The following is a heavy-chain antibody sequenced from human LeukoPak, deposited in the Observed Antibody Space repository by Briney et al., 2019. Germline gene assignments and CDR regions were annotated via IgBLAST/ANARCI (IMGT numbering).Heavy chain of an antibody. J-gene: IGHJ4*02. Sequence: PGGSLRLSCAASGFTFSGYGMHWVRQAPGKGLEWVAVISYDGSNKYYADSVKGRFTISRDNSKNTLYLQMNSLRAEDTAVYYCAKDGLWLLDYWGQGTLVTVSS. CDR2: ISYDGSNK. CDR3: AKDGLWLLDY. CDR1: GFTFSGYG. V-gene: IGHV3-30*18. D-gene: IGHD5-24*01.